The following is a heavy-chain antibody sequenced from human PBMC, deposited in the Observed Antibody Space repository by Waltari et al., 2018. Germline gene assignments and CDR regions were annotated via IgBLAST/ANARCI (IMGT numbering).Heavy chain of an antibody. Sequence: QVQLVQSGAEVKKPGASVKVSCKASGYIFTSYGISWVRQAPGQGLEWMGWVRAYNGNTNYAQKRQVRVTMTTDTATSTDYMELRSLRSDDTAVYYCARSGSYGTRVPFDYWGQGTLVTVSS. CDR3: ARSGSYGTRVPFDY. CDR1: GYIFTSYG. V-gene: IGHV1-18*01. CDR2: VRAYNGNT. D-gene: IGHD4-17*01. J-gene: IGHJ4*02.